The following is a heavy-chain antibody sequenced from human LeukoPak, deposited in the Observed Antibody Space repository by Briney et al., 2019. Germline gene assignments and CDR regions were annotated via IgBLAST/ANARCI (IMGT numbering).Heavy chain of an antibody. V-gene: IGHV1-2*02. J-gene: IGHJ5*02. Sequence: GASVKVSCKASGYTFTSYDINWVRQAPGQGLEWMGWINPNSGGTNYAQKFQGRVTMTRDTSISTAYMELSRLRSDDTAVYYCTRDSRQNWFDPWGQGTLVTVSS. CDR1: GYTFTSYD. CDR3: TRDSRQNWFDP. CDR2: INPNSGGT.